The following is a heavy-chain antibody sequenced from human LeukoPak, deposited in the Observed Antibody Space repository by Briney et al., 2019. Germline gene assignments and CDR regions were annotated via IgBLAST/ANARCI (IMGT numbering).Heavy chain of an antibody. Sequence: GASVKVSCRASGYTFTGYYIHWVRQAPGQGLEWMGWINPNSGGTTYAQKFQGRVTMTRDTSISTAYMELSRLRSDDTAVYYCARARDYGDPSDYMDVWGKGTTVTISS. D-gene: IGHD4-17*01. CDR2: INPNSGGT. V-gene: IGHV1-2*02. CDR3: ARARDYGDPSDYMDV. J-gene: IGHJ6*03. CDR1: GYTFTGYY.